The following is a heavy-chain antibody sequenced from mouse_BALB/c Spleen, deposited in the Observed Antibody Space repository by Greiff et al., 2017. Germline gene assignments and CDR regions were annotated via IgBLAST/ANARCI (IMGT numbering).Heavy chain of an antibody. CDR1: GYTFTSYW. CDR3: TRGDRYDWFAY. D-gene: IGHD2-14*01. CDR2: IYPGNSDT. J-gene: IGHJ3*01. V-gene: IGHV1-5*01. Sequence: EVQLQQSGTVLARPGASVKMSCKASGYTFTSYWMHWVKQWPGQGLEWIGAIYPGNSDTSYNQKFKGKAKLTAVTSTSTAYMELSSLTNEDSAVYYCTRGDRYDWFAYWGQGTLVTVAA.